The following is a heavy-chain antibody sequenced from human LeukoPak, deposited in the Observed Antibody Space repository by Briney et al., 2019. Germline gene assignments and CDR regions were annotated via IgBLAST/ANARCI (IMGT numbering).Heavy chain of an antibody. V-gene: IGHV4-61*02. CDR3: ARGRYYGSGSYYIHFAFDI. D-gene: IGHD3-10*01. CDR2: IYKSGST. J-gene: IGHJ3*02. CDR1: GGSISSGSYY. Sequence: SQTLSLTCTVSGGSISSGSYYWSWIRQPGGKGVEWIGRIYKSGSTNYNPSLKSRVTISVDTSKNQFSLKLSSVTAADTAVYYCARGRYYGSGSYYIHFAFDIWGQGTMVTVSS.